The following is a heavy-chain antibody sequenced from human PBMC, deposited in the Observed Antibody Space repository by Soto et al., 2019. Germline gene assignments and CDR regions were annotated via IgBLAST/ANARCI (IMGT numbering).Heavy chain of an antibody. V-gene: IGHV1-46*04. CDR2: INPSGGST. D-gene: IGHD3-22*01. CDR1: GYIFTNHY. Sequence: QVQLVQSGAEVKKPGASGKVSCKASGYIFTNHYIHWVRQAPGQGLEWMGIINPSGGSTNYLQKSQGRVTMTRDTSTSTVYMELSSLRSEDTAVYFCARADYYDSSGFYYDYWGQGTLVTVSS. J-gene: IGHJ4*02. CDR3: ARADYYDSSGFYYDY.